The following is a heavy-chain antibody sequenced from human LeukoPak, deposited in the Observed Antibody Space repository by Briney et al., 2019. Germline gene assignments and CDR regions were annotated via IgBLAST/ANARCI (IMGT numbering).Heavy chain of an antibody. CDR1: GFTFSSWY. CDR3: ASPKPDY. J-gene: IGHJ4*02. Sequence: GGSLRLSCAASGFTFSSWYMYWVRQRPGKGLEWLCRITSDGTTSYYADSVRGRFTISRDSAKNTLYLQMNSLTDEDTAVYYCASPKPDYWGQGTPVTVSS. CDR2: ITSDGTTS. V-gene: IGHV3-74*01.